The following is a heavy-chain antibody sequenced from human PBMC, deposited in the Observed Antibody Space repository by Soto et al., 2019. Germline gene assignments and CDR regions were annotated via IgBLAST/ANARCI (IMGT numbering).Heavy chain of an antibody. CDR1: GFTFNSYA. V-gene: IGHV3-23*01. CDR3: AKDRGTKSYYYDSSGYLDY. J-gene: IGHJ4*02. Sequence: PGGSLRLSCAASGFTFNSYAMSWVRQAPGKGLEWVSAIRGSGDNTYYADSVKGRFTISRDNSKNTLYLQMNGLRAEDTAVYYCAKDRGTKSYYYDSSGYLDYWGQGTLVTVSS. D-gene: IGHD3-22*01. CDR2: IRGSGDNT.